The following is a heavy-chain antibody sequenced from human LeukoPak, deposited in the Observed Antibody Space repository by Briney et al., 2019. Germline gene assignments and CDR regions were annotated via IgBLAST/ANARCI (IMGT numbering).Heavy chain of an antibody. V-gene: IGHV2-5*01. CDR3: AHSPHVRKWLPWVYFDY. Sequence: SGPTLVNPTQTLTLTCTFSGFSLSTSGVGVGWIRQPPGKALEWLALIYWNDDKRYSPSLKSRLTITKDTSKNQVVLTMTNMDPVDTATYYCAHSPHVRKWLPWVYFDYWGQGTLVTVSS. CDR2: IYWNDDK. D-gene: IGHD3-22*01. J-gene: IGHJ4*02. CDR1: GFSLSTSGVG.